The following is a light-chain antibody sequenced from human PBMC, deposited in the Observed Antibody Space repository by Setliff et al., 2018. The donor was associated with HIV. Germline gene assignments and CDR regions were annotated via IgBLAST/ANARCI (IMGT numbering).Light chain of an antibody. Sequence: QSALTQPRSVSGSPGQSVTTACTGTSTDVGSYNLVSWYQQHPGKAPKLMIYEVTKRPSGVSHRFSGSKSGNMASLTISGLQAEDEADYYCCSYAGSSTYYVFGSGTKVTVL. CDR2: EVT. J-gene: IGLJ1*01. CDR1: STDVGSYNL. V-gene: IGLV2-23*02. CDR3: CSYAGSSTYYV.